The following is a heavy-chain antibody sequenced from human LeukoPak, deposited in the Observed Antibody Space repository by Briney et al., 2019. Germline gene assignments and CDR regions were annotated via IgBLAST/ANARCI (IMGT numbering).Heavy chain of an antibody. Sequence: GGSLRLSCAASGFTFSSYWMFWVRQAPGKGLVWVSRVNSDGTSTNYADSVKGRFTVSRDNAKNTLYLQMNSLNAEDTAVYYCARDLLRGDDYGDVNFPFIAFDIWGQGTVVTVSS. CDR1: GFTFSSYW. J-gene: IGHJ3*02. CDR2: VNSDGTST. V-gene: IGHV3-74*01. D-gene: IGHD4-17*01. CDR3: ARDLLRGDDYGDVNFPFIAFDI.